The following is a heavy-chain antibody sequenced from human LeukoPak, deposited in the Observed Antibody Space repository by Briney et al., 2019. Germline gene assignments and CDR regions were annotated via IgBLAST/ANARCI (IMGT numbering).Heavy chain of an antibody. Sequence: GESLKISCKGSGYSFTNFWIGWVRQMPGKGLEWMGIIYPGDSDTRYSPSFQGQVTISADKSISTAYLQWSSLKASDTAMYYCARGKIGYSYGSYYWGQGTLVTVSS. D-gene: IGHD5-18*01. CDR1: GYSFTNFW. CDR3: ARGKIGYSYGSYY. J-gene: IGHJ4*02. V-gene: IGHV5-51*01. CDR2: IYPGDSDT.